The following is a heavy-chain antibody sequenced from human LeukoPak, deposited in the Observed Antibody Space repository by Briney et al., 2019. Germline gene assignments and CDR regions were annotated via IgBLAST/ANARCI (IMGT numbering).Heavy chain of an antibody. Sequence: QPGGSLRLSCAASGFTVSDNYMTWVRQAPGKGLEWVSSNYSAGATHYAESVKGRFTISRDNSKNTLYLQMNSLRAEDMAVYYCARIEWERLGRAFDIWGQGTMVTVSS. V-gene: IGHV3-53*01. CDR3: ARIEWERLGRAFDI. CDR1: GFTVSDNY. J-gene: IGHJ3*02. CDR2: NYSAGAT. D-gene: IGHD1-26*01.